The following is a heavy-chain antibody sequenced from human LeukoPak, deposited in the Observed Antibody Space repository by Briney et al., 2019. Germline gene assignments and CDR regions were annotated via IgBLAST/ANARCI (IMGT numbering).Heavy chain of an antibody. Sequence: ASVKVSCKASGYTFTSYAMNWLRQAPGQGLEWMGWINTNTGNRTYAQGFTGRFVFSLDTSVSTAYLQISSLKAEDTAVYYCARWDSSGWYHYYMDVWGKGTTVTVSS. CDR2: INTNTGNR. D-gene: IGHD6-19*01. V-gene: IGHV7-4-1*02. J-gene: IGHJ6*03. CDR1: GYTFTSYA. CDR3: ARWDSSGWYHYYMDV.